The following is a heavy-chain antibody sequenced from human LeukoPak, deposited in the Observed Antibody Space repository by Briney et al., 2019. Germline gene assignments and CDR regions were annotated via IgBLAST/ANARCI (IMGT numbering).Heavy chain of an antibody. CDR3: ARANSGYDYGDY. CDR1: GGSISSYY. Sequence: SETLSLTCTVSGGSISSYYWSWIRQPPGKGLEWIGYIYYSGSTNYNPSLKSRVTISVDTSKNQFSLKLSSVTAADTAVYYCARANSGYDYGDYWGQGTLVTVPS. V-gene: IGHV4-59*01. CDR2: IYYSGST. J-gene: IGHJ4*02. D-gene: IGHD5-12*01.